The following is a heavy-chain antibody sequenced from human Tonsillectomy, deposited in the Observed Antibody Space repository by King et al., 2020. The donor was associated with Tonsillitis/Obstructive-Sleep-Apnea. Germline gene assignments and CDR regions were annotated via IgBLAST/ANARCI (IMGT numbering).Heavy chain of an antibody. J-gene: IGHJ4*02. CDR3: ARGGSPRPPTN. Sequence: VQLVESGGGVVQPGRSLRLSCAASGFTFSSYGMHWVRQAPGKGLEWVAVIWYDGSNKYYADSVKGRFTISRDNSKNTLYLQMNSLRAEDTAVYYCARGGSPRPPTNWGQGTLVTVSS. CDR2: IWYDGSNK. CDR1: GFTFSSYG. V-gene: IGHV3-33*01. D-gene: IGHD2-15*01.